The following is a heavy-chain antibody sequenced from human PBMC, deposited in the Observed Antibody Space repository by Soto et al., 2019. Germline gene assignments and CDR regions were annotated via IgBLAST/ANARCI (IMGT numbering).Heavy chain of an antibody. CDR3: AKDLGYYYDSSGYSILDY. D-gene: IGHD3-22*01. V-gene: IGHV3-30*18. CDR1: GFTFSSYG. J-gene: IGHJ4*02. CDR2: ISYDGSNK. Sequence: QVQLVESGGGVVQPGRSLRLSCAASGFTFSSYGMHWVRQAPGKGLVWVAVISYDGSNKYYADSVKGRFTISRDNSKNTLYLQMNSPRAEDTAVYYCAKDLGYYYDSSGYSILDYWGQGTLVTVSS.